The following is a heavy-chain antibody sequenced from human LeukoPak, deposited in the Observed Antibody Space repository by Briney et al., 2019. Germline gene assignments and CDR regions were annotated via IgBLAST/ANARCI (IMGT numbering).Heavy chain of an antibody. CDR2: ISGSGGST. V-gene: IGHV3-23*01. J-gene: IGHJ4*02. CDR1: GFTFSSYA. CDR3: AKASAGYYGSGSFTPSDH. D-gene: IGHD3-10*01. Sequence: GGSLRLSCAASGFTFSSYAMSWARQAPGKGLEWVSAISGSGGSTYYADSVRGRFTISRDNSKNTLYLQMNSLRAEDTAVYYCAKASAGYYGSGSFTPSDHWGQGTLVTVSS.